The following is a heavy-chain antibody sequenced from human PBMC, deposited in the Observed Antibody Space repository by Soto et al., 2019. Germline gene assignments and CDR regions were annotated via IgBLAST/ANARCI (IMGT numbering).Heavy chain of an antibody. J-gene: IGHJ5*02. CDR1: GGAFSSYA. CDR2: IIPIFGTA. Sequence: QVQLVQSGAEVKKPGSSVKVSCKASGGAFSSYAISWVRQAPGQGLEWMGGIIPIFGTANYAQKFQGRVTITADESTSTAYMELSSLRSEDTAVYYCARGFAFGGVIMGWFDPWGQGTLVTVSS. D-gene: IGHD3-16*01. CDR3: ARGFAFGGVIMGWFDP. V-gene: IGHV1-69*01.